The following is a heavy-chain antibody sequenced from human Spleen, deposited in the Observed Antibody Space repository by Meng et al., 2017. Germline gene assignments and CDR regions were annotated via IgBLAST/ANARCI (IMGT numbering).Heavy chain of an antibody. CDR3: ASSIIKIPGPFDY. J-gene: IGHJ4*02. CDR1: GFIFSDYY. Sequence: ESLKISCAASGFIFSDYYMSWIRQPPGKGLEWIGYIYYSGSTNYNPSLKSRVTISVDTSKNQFSLKLSSVTAADTTVYYCASSIIKIPGPFDYWGQGTLVTVSS. V-gene: IGHV4-59*01. D-gene: IGHD2-21*01. CDR2: IYYSGST.